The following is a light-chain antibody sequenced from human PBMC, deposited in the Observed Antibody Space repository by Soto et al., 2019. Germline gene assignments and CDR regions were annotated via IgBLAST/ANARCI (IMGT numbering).Light chain of an antibody. CDR3: QQYYNWPPYT. Sequence: EVVMTQSPATLSVSPGDRATLSCRASQRVDTNVAWYQQKPGQAPRLLLHSASTRATGIPARFTGIGSGTNLTLTISGLQAYDFAVYYCQQYYNWPPYTFCQGTKLQIK. V-gene: IGKV3-15*01. J-gene: IGKJ2*01. CDR1: QRVDTN. CDR2: SAS.